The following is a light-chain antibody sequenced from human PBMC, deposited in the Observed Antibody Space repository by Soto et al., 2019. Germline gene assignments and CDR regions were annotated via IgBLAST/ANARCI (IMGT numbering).Light chain of an antibody. J-gene: IGKJ2*01. CDR1: QSVSSN. V-gene: IGKV3-15*01. CDR2: GAS. CDR3: QQYYNWPYT. Sequence: EIVMTQSPATLSVSPGERATLSCRASQSVSSNLAWYQQKPGQAPRLLIYGASTWATGVPARFSGSGSGTEFTLTISSLQSEDFAVYYCQQYYNWPYTFGQGTKLEIK.